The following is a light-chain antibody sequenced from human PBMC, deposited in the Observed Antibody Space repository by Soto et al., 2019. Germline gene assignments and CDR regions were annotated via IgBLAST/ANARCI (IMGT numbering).Light chain of an antibody. J-gene: IGKJ1*01. CDR1: QGISSY. CDR2: AAS. V-gene: IGKV1-8*01. CDR3: QQYYSYPQT. Sequence: AIRMTQSPSSLSASTGDRVTITCRASQGISSYLAWYQQKPGKAPKLLIYAASTLQSGVPSRFSGSGSGTDFTLTISCLQSEVFATYYCQQYYSYPQTFSQGTKVEIK.